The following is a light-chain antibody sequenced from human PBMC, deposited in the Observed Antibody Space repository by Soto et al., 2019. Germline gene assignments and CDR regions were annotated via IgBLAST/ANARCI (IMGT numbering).Light chain of an antibody. CDR2: PAS. CDR3: QQSYSTPPYT. Sequence: DIQMTQSPSSLSASVGDRVTITCRASQSISNDLYWYQQKPGKAPKLLIYPASSLQGGVPSRFSGSGSGTDFTLTISSLQPEDFATYYCQQSYSTPPYTFGQGTKVDIK. V-gene: IGKV1-39*01. CDR1: QSISND. J-gene: IGKJ2*01.